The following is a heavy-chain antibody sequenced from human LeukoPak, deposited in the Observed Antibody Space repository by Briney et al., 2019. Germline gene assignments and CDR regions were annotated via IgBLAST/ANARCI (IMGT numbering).Heavy chain of an antibody. Sequence: GGSLRLSCAASGFTFDDYAMRWVRQAPGKGLEWVSGISWNSGSIGYADSVKGRFTISRDNAKNSLYLQMNSLRAEDMALYYCAKDNLGSDIWGQGTMVTVSS. CDR3: AKDNLGSDI. CDR2: ISWNSGSI. CDR1: GFTFDDYA. D-gene: IGHD3-10*01. V-gene: IGHV3-9*03. J-gene: IGHJ3*02.